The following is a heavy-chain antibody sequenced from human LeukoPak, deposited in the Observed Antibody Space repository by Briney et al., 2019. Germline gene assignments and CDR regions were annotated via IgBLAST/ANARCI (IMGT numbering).Heavy chain of an antibody. Sequence: ASVKVSCKASGYTFTSYGISWVRPAPGQGLEWMGWISAYNGNTNYAQKLQGRVTMTTDTSTSTAYMELRSLRSDDTAVYYCALLVVVVAATGPGENYWGQGTLVTVSS. D-gene: IGHD2-15*01. V-gene: IGHV1-18*01. CDR1: GYTFTSYG. J-gene: IGHJ4*02. CDR3: ALLVVVVAATGPGENY. CDR2: ISAYNGNT.